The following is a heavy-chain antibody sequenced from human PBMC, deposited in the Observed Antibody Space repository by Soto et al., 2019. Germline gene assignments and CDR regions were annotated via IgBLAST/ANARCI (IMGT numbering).Heavy chain of an antibody. J-gene: IGHJ4*02. V-gene: IGHV4-31*03. CDR3: ARFSGSYLRD. Sequence: QVQLQASGPGLVKPSQALSLTCTVSGGSISSGGYYWSWVRQHPGKGLEWIAYMYYSGSTYYNPSLKSRVSVSVDTSKSHFSLTLSSVTAAGTAVYYCARFSGSYLRDWGQGTLVTVSS. CDR1: GGSISSGGYY. CDR2: MYYSGST. D-gene: IGHD1-26*01.